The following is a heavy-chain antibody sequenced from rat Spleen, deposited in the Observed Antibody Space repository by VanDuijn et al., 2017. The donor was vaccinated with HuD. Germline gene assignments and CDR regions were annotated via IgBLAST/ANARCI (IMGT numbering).Heavy chain of an antibody. Sequence: EVQLVENGGGLVQPGRSLKLSCAASGFTFSDYYMAWVRQAPTKGLEWVASISYDGGSPYYRDSVKGRFTISRDNAKSSLYLQMDSLRSGYTATYYCTTDRTTGIFDYWGQGVMVTVSS. D-gene: IGHD1-7*01. J-gene: IGHJ2*01. CDR2: ISYDGGSP. CDR3: TTDRTTGIFDY. CDR1: GFTFSDYY. V-gene: IGHV5-20*01.